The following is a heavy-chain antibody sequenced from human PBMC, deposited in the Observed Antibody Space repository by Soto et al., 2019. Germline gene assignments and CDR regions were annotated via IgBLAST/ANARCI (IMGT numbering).Heavy chain of an antibody. V-gene: IGHV4-39*01. CDR3: ARRERAAGTDWWFDP. CDR1: GGSISSSSFH. Sequence: QLQLQESGPGLVKPSETLSLTCTVSGGSISSSSFHWGWIRQPPGKGLEWIGSIYYSGSTYYSPSLKSRVTISVDTSQNQFTLKLSSGTAADTAVYYCARRERAAGTDWWFDPWGQGTLVTVSS. J-gene: IGHJ5*02. CDR2: IYYSGST. D-gene: IGHD6-13*01.